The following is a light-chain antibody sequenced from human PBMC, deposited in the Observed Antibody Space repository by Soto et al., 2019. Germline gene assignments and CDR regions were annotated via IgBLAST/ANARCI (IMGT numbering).Light chain of an antibody. CDR3: QSYDSSLSALV. V-gene: IGLV1-40*01. Sequence: QSALTQPPSVSGAPGQRVTISCSGSSSNIGAGYDVHWYQHLSGTAPKLLIYGNDNRPSGVPDRFSGSKSGTSTSLAITGLQAEDEADYYCQSYDSSLSALVFGGGTKLTVL. J-gene: IGLJ2*01. CDR1: SSNIGAGYD. CDR2: GND.